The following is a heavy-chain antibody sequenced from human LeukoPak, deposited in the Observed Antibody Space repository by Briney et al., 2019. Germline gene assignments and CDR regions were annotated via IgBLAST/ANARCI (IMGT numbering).Heavy chain of an antibody. D-gene: IGHD4-17*01. CDR1: GGTFSSYA. Sequence: ASVKVSCKASGGTFSSYAISWVRQAPGQGLEWMGWMNPNSGNTGYAQKFQGRVTITRNTSISTAYMELSSLRSEDTAVYYCARGPLDGDYGYWGQGTLVTVSS. V-gene: IGHV1-8*03. CDR2: MNPNSGNT. J-gene: IGHJ4*02. CDR3: ARGPLDGDYGY.